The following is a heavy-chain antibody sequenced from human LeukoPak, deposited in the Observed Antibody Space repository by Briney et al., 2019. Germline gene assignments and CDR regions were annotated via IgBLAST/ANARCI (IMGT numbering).Heavy chain of an antibody. CDR2: ISGSGGST. V-gene: IGHV3-23*01. CDR3: AKDRLPVVPAAIPKLDAFDI. Sequence: GGSLRLSCAASGFTFSSYAMSWVRQAPGKGLEWVSAISGSGGSTYYADSVEGRFTISRDNSKNTLYLQMNSLRAEDTAVYYCAKDRLPVVPAAIPKLDAFDIWGQGTMVTVSS. D-gene: IGHD2-2*02. J-gene: IGHJ3*02. CDR1: GFTFSSYA.